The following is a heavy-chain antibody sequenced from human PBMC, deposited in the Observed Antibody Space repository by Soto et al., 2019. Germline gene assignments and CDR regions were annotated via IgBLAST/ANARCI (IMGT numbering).Heavy chain of an antibody. CDR2: IYFSGIT. V-gene: IGHV4-61*01. CDR3: ARRVALNPFAGHWFDS. Sequence: SETLSLSCTVSGGSTSCSNCYWSWITQPPGKGVEWIGYIYFSGITNYNPALQSRATISVDTSGSQFSLNLVSVTAADKAIYYCARRVALNPFAGHWFDSWGQGTLVTVSS. CDR1: GGSTSCSNCY. J-gene: IGHJ5*01. D-gene: IGHD2-15*01.